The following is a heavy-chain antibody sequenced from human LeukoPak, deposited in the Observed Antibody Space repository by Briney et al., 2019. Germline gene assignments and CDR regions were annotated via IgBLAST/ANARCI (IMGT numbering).Heavy chain of an antibody. V-gene: IGHV4-34*09. CDR3: AREAKSIAARLFYYYGMDV. Sequence: TTSETLSLTCAVYGGSFSGYYWSWIRQPPGKGLEWIGYIYYSGSTYYNPSLKSRVTISVDTSKNQFSLKLSSVTAADTAVYYCAREAKSIAARLFYYYGMDVWGQGTTVTVSS. CDR1: GGSFSGYY. CDR2: IYYSGST. J-gene: IGHJ6*02. D-gene: IGHD6-6*01.